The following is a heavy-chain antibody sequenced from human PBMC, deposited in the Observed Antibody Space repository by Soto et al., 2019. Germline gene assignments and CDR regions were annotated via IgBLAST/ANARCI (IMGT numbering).Heavy chain of an antibody. V-gene: IGHV2-5*02. Sequence: QITLKESGPTLVKPTQTLTLTCTFSGFSLTTRGVGVAWIRQPPGTALEWLALIYWDDDKRYSPSLKSRLTSTKDTSKNQVVLTMTNRDPVDTATDYCAHESNGWYGMDVWGQGTTVTVSS. CDR1: GFSLTTRGVG. CDR2: IYWDDDK. CDR3: AHESNGWYGMDV. D-gene: IGHD6-19*01. J-gene: IGHJ6*02.